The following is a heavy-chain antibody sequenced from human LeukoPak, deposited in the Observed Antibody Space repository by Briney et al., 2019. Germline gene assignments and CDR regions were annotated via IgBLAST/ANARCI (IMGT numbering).Heavy chain of an antibody. D-gene: IGHD6-19*01. CDR1: GGTFSSYA. J-gene: IGHJ6*02. V-gene: IGHV1-69*04. Sequence: SVKVSCKASGGTFSSYAISWVRQAPGQGLEWMGRIIPILGIANYAQKFQGRVTITADKSTSTAYMELSSLRSEDTAVYYCACSSSGWYGMDVWGQGTTVTVSS. CDR2: IIPILGIA. CDR3: ACSSSGWYGMDV.